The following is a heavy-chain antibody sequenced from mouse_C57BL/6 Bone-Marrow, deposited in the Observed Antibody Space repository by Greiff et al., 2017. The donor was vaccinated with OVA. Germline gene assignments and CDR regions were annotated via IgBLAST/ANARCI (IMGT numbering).Heavy chain of an antibody. Sequence: EVHLVESGGGLVKPGGSLKLSCAASGFTFSDYGMHWVRQAPEKGLEWVEYISSGSSTIYYADTVKGRFTISRDNAKNTLFLQMTSLRSEDTAMYYCARPDWAWFAYWGQGTLVTVSA. J-gene: IGHJ3*01. D-gene: IGHD4-1*01. CDR3: ARPDWAWFAY. CDR2: ISSGSSTI. V-gene: IGHV5-17*01. CDR1: GFTFSDYG.